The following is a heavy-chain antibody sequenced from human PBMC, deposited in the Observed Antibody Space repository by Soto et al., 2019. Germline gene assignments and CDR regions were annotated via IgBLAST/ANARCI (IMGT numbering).Heavy chain of an antibody. CDR1: GGSVSSGSYY. CDR3: ARVGFGIKGTGDRDGVAFDI. CDR2: IYYSGST. J-gene: IGHJ3*02. V-gene: IGHV4-61*01. D-gene: IGHD7-27*01. Sequence: SETLSLTCTVSGGSVSSGSYYWSWIRQPPGKGLEWIGYIYYSGSTNYNPSLKSRVTISVDTSKIQFSLKLSSVTAAVTAVYYCARVGFGIKGTGDRDGVAFDIWGQGTMVTVSS.